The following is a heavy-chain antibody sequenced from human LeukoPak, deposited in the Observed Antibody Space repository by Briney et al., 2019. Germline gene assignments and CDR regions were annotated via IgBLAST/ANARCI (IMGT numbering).Heavy chain of an antibody. J-gene: IGHJ5*02. CDR1: GFTFSSYA. V-gene: IGHV3-23*01. Sequence: GGSLRLSCAASGFTFSSYAMSWVRQAPGKGLEWVSAISGSGGSTYYAGSVKGRFTISRDNSKNTLYLQMNSLRAEDTAVYYCAKDRSLYDYVWGSYRYPSWFDPWGQGTLVTVSS. CDR3: AKDRSLYDYVWGSYRYPSWFDP. CDR2: ISGSGGST. D-gene: IGHD3-16*02.